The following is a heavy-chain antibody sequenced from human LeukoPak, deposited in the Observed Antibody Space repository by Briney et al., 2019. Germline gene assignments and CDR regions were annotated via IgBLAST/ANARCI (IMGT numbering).Heavy chain of an antibody. J-gene: IGHJ4*02. V-gene: IGHV1-69*05. Sequence: SVKVSCKASGGTFSSYAISWVRQAPGQGLEWMGGIIPIFGTANYAQKFQGRVTITTDESTSTAYMELSSLRSEDTAVYYCTRSRSWGSYRAIDYWGQGTLVTVSS. CDR2: IIPIFGTA. CDR3: TRSRSWGSYRAIDY. D-gene: IGHD1-26*01. CDR1: GGTFSSYA.